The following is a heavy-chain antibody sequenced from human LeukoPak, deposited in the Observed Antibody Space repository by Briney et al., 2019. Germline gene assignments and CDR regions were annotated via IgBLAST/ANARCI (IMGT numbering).Heavy chain of an antibody. V-gene: IGHV4-59*12. CDR1: GGSISSYY. J-gene: IGHJ3*02. CDR2: IYYSGST. CDR3: AREGYYYDGSGSDAFDI. Sequence: PSETLSLTCTVSGGSISSYYWSWIRQPPGKGLEWIGYIYYSGSTNYNPSLKSRVTISVDTSKNQFSLKLSSVTAADTAVYYCAREGYYYDGSGSDAFDIWGQGTMVTVSS. D-gene: IGHD3-22*01.